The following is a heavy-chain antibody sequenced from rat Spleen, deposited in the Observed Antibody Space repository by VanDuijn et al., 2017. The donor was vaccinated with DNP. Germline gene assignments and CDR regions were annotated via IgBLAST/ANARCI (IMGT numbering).Heavy chain of an antibody. CDR1: GFSFSAYN. D-gene: IGHD1-12*01. Sequence: EVQLVESGGGLVQPGRSLKLSCAASGFSFSAYNMAWVRQAPRKGLEWVATISYDGKRTYYRDSVKGRFTISRDNAKSTLYLQMDSLMSEDSATYYCTTLNYYASLSEYFDYWGPGVMVTVSS. V-gene: IGHV5-7*01. J-gene: IGHJ2*01. CDR2: ISYDGKRT. CDR3: TTLNYYASLSEYFDY.